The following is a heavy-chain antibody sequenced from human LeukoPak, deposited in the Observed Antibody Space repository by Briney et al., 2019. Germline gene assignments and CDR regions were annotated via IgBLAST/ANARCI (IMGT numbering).Heavy chain of an antibody. J-gene: IGHJ4*02. CDR1: GFTFSTYA. CDR2: VTNSGGGT. Sequence: GGSLRLSCAASGFTFSTYAMSWVRQAPGKGLEWVSTVTNSGGGTYYAASVKGRFTISRDNSKNTLYLQLNSLRAEDTAVYYCAKDPSWIQLWSHYYFDYWGQGTLVTVSS. CDR3: AKDPSWIQLWSHYYFDY. V-gene: IGHV3-23*01. D-gene: IGHD5-18*01.